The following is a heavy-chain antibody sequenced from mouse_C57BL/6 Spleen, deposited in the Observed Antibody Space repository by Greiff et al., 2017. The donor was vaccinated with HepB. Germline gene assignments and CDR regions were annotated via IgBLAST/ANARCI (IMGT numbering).Heavy chain of an antibody. Sequence: VQLQQPGAELVKPGASVKMSCKASGYTFTSYWITWVKQRPGQGLEWIGDIYPGSGSTNYNEKFKSKATLTVDTSSSTAYMQLSSLTSEDSAVYYCAREGFYDYAFAYWGQGTLVTVSA. D-gene: IGHD2-4*01. CDR3: AREGFYDYAFAY. V-gene: IGHV1-55*01. CDR1: GYTFTSYW. J-gene: IGHJ3*01. CDR2: IYPGSGST.